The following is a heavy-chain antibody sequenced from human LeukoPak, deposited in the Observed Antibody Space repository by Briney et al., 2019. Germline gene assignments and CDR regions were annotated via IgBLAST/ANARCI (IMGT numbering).Heavy chain of an antibody. CDR3: ARETSQKGAHYMDV. CDR2: IYYSGST. J-gene: IGHJ6*03. V-gene: IGHV4-59*01. D-gene: IGHD3-16*01. CDR1: GGSISSYY. Sequence: SETLSLTCTVSGGSISSYYWSWIRQPPGKGLGYIGYIYYSGSTNYNPSLKSRLTISVDTSKNQFSLKLSSVTAADTAVYYCARETSQKGAHYMDVWGKGTTVTISS.